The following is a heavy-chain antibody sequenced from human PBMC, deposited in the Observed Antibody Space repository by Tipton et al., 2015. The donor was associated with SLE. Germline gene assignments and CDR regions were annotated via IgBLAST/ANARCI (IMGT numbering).Heavy chain of an antibody. Sequence: QSGAEVKKPGASVKVACKASDYTFSNYDIAWVRQAPGQGLEWMGWISNYNGDTRSTQRIQGRITLTTDTSTSTAYMELRSLRSDDTAVYYCARKRNGMGIWGQGTMVTVSS. CDR2: ISNYNGDT. V-gene: IGHV1-18*01. J-gene: IGHJ3*02. CDR3: ARKRNGMGI. CDR1: DYTFSNYD. D-gene: IGHD5-24*01.